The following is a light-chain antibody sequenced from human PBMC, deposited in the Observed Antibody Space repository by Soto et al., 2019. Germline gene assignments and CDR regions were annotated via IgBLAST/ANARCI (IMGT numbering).Light chain of an antibody. CDR2: DAS. CDR3: QQRSNWPIT. V-gene: IGKV3-11*01. CDR1: RSVSSY. J-gene: IGKJ5*01. Sequence: ILLTQSPATLSLSPGESATLSCRATRSVSSYLAWYQQKPGQAPRLLIYDASSRPTDIPARFSGSGSGTDFTLTISSLEPEDFALYYCQQRSNWPITFGQGTRLEIK.